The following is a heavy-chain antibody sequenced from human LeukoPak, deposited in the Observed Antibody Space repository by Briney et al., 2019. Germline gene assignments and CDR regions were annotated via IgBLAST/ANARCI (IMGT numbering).Heavy chain of an antibody. V-gene: IGHV3-20*04. J-gene: IGHJ6*04. CDR2: INWDGGST. Sequence: GGSVRLLCAASGFTFSSYSMNWVRQAPGKGLECVSDINWDGGSTGYADSVKGRFTTSRVHAKNSLYLQMNSLRAEDTALYYCARRESTYQNYYFFYNMDVWGKGTTVTVSS. CDR1: GFTFSSYS. CDR3: ARRESTYQNYYFFYNMDV.